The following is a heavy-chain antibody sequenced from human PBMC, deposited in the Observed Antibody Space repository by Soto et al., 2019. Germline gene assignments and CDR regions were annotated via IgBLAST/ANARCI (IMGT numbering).Heavy chain of an antibody. V-gene: IGHV3-33*01. CDR1: GFNFSSYG. CDR3: AAGAYYFDY. J-gene: IGHJ4*02. Sequence: ESGGGVVQPGRSLRLSCAASGFNFSSYGMHWVRQAPGKGLEWVAVIWYDGSNKYYADSVKGRFTSSRDNSKNTLYLQMNSLRAEDTAVYYCAAGAYYFDYWGQGTLVTVSS. D-gene: IGHD3-10*01. CDR2: IWYDGSNK.